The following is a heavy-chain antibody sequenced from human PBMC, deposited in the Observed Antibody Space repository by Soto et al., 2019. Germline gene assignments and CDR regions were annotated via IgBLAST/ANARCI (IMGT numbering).Heavy chain of an antibody. CDR2: IDWDDDK. Sequence: GSGPTLVNPTQTLTLTCTFSGFSLSTSGMRVSWIRQPPGKALEWLARIDWDDDKFYSTSLKTRLTISKDTSKNQVVLTMTNMDPVDTATYYCARITNYYDRQGAWDGAFDIWGQGTMGTVSS. CDR3: ARITNYYDRQGAWDGAFDI. D-gene: IGHD3-22*01. J-gene: IGHJ3*02. V-gene: IGHV2-70*04. CDR1: GFSLSTSGMR.